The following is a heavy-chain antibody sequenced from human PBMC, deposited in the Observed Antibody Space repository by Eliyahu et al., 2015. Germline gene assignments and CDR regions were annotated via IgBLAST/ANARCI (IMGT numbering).Heavy chain of an antibody. CDR1: GGSISNSDYY. Sequence: QLQLQESGPGLVKPSETLTLTCTVXGGSISNSDYYWGWIRQSPMKGLEWIGTIYYTGTSYYNPSLKSRATMSVDTSKNQLSLKLSSATAADTAIYYCARRGTGDRNNWYPXAFDPWGQGTLVTVSS. D-gene: IGHD5-24*01. CDR2: IYYTGTS. CDR3: ARRGTGDRNNWYPXAFDP. V-gene: IGHV4-39*01. J-gene: IGHJ5*02.